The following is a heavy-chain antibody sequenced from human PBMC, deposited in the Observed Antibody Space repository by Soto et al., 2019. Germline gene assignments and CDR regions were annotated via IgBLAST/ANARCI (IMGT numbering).Heavy chain of an antibody. D-gene: IGHD4-4*01. J-gene: IGHJ5*02. CDR1: GFTFSSYS. CDR2: ISSSSYI. Sequence: PGGSLTLSCTASGFTFSSYSMNWVRQAPGKGLEWVSSISSSSYIYYADSVKGRFTISRDNAKNSLYLQMNSLRAEDTAVYYCARDRGTTVTMMSWFDPWGQGTLVTVSS. V-gene: IGHV3-21*01. CDR3: ARDRGTTVTMMSWFDP.